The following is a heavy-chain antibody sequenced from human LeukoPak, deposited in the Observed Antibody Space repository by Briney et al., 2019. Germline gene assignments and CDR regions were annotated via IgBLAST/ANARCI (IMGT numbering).Heavy chain of an antibody. CDR1: GFAFSSYA. CDR2: VNRDGSET. V-gene: IGHV3-7*03. Sequence: GGSLRLSCTASGFAFSSYAMSWVRQVPGRGPEWVANVNRDGSETYYLDSVKGRFTISKDNAKNSLYLQMNSLRAEDTALYHCARNNGMDVWGQGTTVIVSS. CDR3: ARNNGMDV. J-gene: IGHJ6*02.